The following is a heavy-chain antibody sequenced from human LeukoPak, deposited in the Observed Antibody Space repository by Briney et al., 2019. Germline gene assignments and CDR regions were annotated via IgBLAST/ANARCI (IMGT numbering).Heavy chain of an antibody. J-gene: IGHJ3*02. CDR1: GYIFTSYA. Sequence: ASVKVSCKASGYIFTSYAISWVRQAPGQGLEWMGWISAYNGNTNYAQKLQGRVTMTTDTSTSTAYMELRGLRSDDTAVYYCARASRATAAFDIWGQGTMVTVSS. CDR3: ARASRATAAFDI. CDR2: ISAYNGNT. V-gene: IGHV1-18*01. D-gene: IGHD1-26*01.